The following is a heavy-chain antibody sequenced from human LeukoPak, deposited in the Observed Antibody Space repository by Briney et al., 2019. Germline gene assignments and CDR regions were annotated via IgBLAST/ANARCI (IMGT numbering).Heavy chain of an antibody. CDR2: IHHSGST. J-gene: IGHJ4*02. CDR3: ARVNVRYFDY. Sequence: SETLSLTCAVSGGSVSRSNWWNWVRQPPGKGLEWIGEIHHSGSTNYNPSLKSRVTISVDKSKNQFSLKLSSVTAADTAVYYCARVNVRYFDYWGQGTPVTVSS. D-gene: IGHD3-9*01. CDR1: GGSVSRSNW. V-gene: IGHV4-4*02.